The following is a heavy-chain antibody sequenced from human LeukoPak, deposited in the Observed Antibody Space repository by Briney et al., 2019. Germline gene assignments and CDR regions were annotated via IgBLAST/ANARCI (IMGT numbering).Heavy chain of an antibody. J-gene: IGHJ4*02. Sequence: PTGGSLRLSCAASGITFSNYAMSWVRQVPGKGLEWVSSISGSGGNTYYADSVKGRFSISRDNPKNTLYLQISSLRDEDTAIYFCAKMGTYGSASHTLDYWGQGTLVTVSS. V-gene: IGHV3-23*01. CDR3: AKMGTYGSASHTLDY. CDR2: ISGSGGNT. D-gene: IGHD3-10*01. CDR1: GITFSNYA.